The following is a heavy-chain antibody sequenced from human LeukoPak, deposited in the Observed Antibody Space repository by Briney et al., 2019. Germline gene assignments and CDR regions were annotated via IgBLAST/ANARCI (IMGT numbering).Heavy chain of an antibody. CDR1: GFTFSSYA. Sequence: PGGSLRLSCAASGFTFSSYAMSWVRQAPGKGLEWVSAISGSGDSTYYADSVKGRFTISRDNAKNSLYLQMSSLRAEDTAVYYCARDRPNWAFDYWGQGTLVTVSS. J-gene: IGHJ4*02. CDR3: ARDRPNWAFDY. D-gene: IGHD7-27*01. CDR2: ISGSGDST. V-gene: IGHV3-23*01.